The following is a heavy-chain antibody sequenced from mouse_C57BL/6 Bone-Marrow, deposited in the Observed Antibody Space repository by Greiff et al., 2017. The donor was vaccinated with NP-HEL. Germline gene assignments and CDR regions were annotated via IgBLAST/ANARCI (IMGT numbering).Heavy chain of an antibody. Sequence: QVQLQQPGAELVKPGASVKLSCKASGYTFTSYWMHWVKQRPGQGLEWIGMIHPNSGSTNYNEKFKSKATLTVDKSSSTAYMQLSSLTSEDSAVYYGARDGYYPWFAYWGQGTLVTVSA. D-gene: IGHD2-3*01. V-gene: IGHV1-64*01. J-gene: IGHJ3*01. CDR1: GYTFTSYW. CDR2: IHPNSGST. CDR3: ARDGYYPWFAY.